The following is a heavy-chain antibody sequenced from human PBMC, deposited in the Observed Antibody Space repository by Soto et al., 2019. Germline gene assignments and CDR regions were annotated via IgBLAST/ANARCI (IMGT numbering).Heavy chain of an antibody. CDR1: GFTFSSYG. J-gene: IGHJ4*02. Sequence: QVQLVESGGGVVQPGRSLRLSCAASGFTFSSYGMHWVRQAPGKGLEWVAVIWYDGSDTYYADSVKGRFTISRDNSKNTLYLQMNSLRGDDTAVYYCARDQGDGWGQGTLVTVSS. CDR2: IWYDGSDT. CDR3: ARDQGDG. D-gene: IGHD2-21*02. V-gene: IGHV3-33*01.